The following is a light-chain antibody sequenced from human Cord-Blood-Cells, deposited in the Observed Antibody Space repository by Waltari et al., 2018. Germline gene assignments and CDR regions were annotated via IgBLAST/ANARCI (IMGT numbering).Light chain of an antibody. V-gene: IGLV2-23*01. CDR3: CSYAGSSYV. CDR1: ISDVSSYNL. CDR2: EGS. J-gene: IGLJ1*01. Sequence: QSALTHPAPVSRSPGQSFTIPCPGTISDVSSYNLVDWYQQHPGKAPKLMIYEGSKPPSGCSNRSSGSKSGNTASLTISGLQAQDEADYYCCSYAGSSYVFVTGTKVTVL.